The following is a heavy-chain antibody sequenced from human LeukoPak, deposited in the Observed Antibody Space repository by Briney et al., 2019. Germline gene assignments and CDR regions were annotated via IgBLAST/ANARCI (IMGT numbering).Heavy chain of an antibody. CDR1: GFTFSSYG. D-gene: IGHD6-19*01. CDR2: IWYDGSNK. V-gene: IGHV3-33*06. J-gene: IGHJ4*02. Sequence: PGRSLRLSCAAPGFTFSSYGMHWVRQAPGKGLEWVAVIWYDGSNKYYADSVKGRFTISRDNSKNTLYLQMNSLRAEDTAVYYCAKEQSVAGFDYWGQGTLVTVSS. CDR3: AKEQSVAGFDY.